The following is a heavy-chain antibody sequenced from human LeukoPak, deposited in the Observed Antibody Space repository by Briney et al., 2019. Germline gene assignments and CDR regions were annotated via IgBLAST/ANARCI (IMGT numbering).Heavy chain of an antibody. CDR1: GGSISSYY. D-gene: IGHD2-21*02. V-gene: IGHV4-4*09. Sequence: PETLSLTCTVSGGSISSYYWSWIRQPPGKGLEWIGYIYTSGSTNYNPSLKSRVTISVDTSKNQFSLKLSSVTAADTAVYCCARGVVTAIPYWFDPWGQGTLVTVSS. CDR3: ARGVVTAIPYWFDP. J-gene: IGHJ5*02. CDR2: IYTSGST.